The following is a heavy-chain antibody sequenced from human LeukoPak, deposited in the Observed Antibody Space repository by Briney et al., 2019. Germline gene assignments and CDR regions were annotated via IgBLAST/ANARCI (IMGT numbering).Heavy chain of an antibody. J-gene: IGHJ4*02. Sequence: GGSLRLSCAASGFTSDNYTMHWVRQAPGKGLEWVSLISWDGGSTYYGASVKGRFTISRDNSKNSLYLQMNSLRTEDTALYYCAKPYDFWSGYLDYWGQGTLVIVSS. CDR2: ISWDGGST. CDR1: GFTSDNYT. CDR3: AKPYDFWSGYLDY. D-gene: IGHD3-3*01. V-gene: IGHV3-43*01.